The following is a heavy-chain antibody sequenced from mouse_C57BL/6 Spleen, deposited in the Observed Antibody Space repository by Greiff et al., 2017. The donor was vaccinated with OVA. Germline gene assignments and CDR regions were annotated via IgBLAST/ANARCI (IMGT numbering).Heavy chain of an antibody. CDR2: IDPSDSYT. J-gene: IGHJ2*01. Sequence: QVQLQQPGAELVKPGASVKLSCKASGYTFTSYWMQWVKQRPGQGLEWIGEIDPSDSYTNYNQKFKGKATLTVDTSSSTAYMQLSNLTSEDSAVYYCARSATTVVATVDYWGQGTTLTVSS. D-gene: IGHD1-1*01. CDR3: ARSATTVVATVDY. CDR1: GYTFTSYW. V-gene: IGHV1-50*01.